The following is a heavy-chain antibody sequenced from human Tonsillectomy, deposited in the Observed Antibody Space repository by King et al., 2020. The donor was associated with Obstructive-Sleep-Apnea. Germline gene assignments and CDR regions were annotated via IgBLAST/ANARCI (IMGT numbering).Heavy chain of an antibody. CDR2: IKTKTDGGTS. CDR1: GFTFSNAW. Sequence: VQLVESGGGLVKPGGSLRLSCAASGFTFSNAWMSWVRQAPGKGLEWVGRIKTKTDGGTSEYAAPVKGRFTISKDDSKNTLYLQMNSPKTEDTAVYYCPLTTAGDYYYYGMDVWGQGTTVTVSS. V-gene: IGHV3-15*01. D-gene: IGHD1/OR15-1a*01. CDR3: PLTTAGDYYYYGMDV. J-gene: IGHJ6*02.